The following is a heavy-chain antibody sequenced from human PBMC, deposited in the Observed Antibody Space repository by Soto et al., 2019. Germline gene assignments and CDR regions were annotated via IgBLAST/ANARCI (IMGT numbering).Heavy chain of an antibody. J-gene: IGHJ5*02. CDR1: GGSISSSY. D-gene: IGHD2-15*01. CDR2: IYDDGSA. Sequence: PSETLSLTCTVSGGSISSSYRSWIRQPPGKGLEWLAYIYDDGSANYNPSLKSRATISLDMSKNQFSLKLTSVTAADTAVYYCAGDKYCSGGSCRKNWFDPWGQGTLVTVSS. V-gene: IGHV4-59*01. CDR3: AGDKYCSGGSCRKNWFDP.